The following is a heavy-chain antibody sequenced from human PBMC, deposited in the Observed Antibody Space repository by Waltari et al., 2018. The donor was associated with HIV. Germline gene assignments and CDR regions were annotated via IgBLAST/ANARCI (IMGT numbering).Heavy chain of an antibody. CDR3: ARDRFPDGYNDY. V-gene: IGHV4-59*01. J-gene: IGHJ4*02. CDR2: IYYSGST. D-gene: IGHD5-12*01. CDR1: GGSISGYY. Sequence: QVQLQESGPGLVKPSETLSLTCTVSGGSISGYYCSWIRQPPGKGLEWIGYIYYSGSTNYNPSLKSRVTISVDTSKNQFSLKLSSVTAADTAVYYCARDRFPDGYNDYWGQGTLVTVSS.